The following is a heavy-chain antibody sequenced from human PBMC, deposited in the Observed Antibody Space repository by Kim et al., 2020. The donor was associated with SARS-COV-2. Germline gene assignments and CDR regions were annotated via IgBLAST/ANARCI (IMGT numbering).Heavy chain of an antibody. CDR2: IWYDGSNK. CDR1: GFTFSSYG. J-gene: IGHJ4*02. V-gene: IGHV3-33*06. D-gene: IGHD3-10*01. Sequence: GGSLRLSCAASGFTFSSYGMHWVRQAPGKGLEWVAVIWYDGSNKYYADSVKGRFTISRDNSKNTLYLQMNSLRAEDTAVYYCAKDTYYYGSGIRYWGQGTLVTVSS. CDR3: AKDTYYYGSGIRY.